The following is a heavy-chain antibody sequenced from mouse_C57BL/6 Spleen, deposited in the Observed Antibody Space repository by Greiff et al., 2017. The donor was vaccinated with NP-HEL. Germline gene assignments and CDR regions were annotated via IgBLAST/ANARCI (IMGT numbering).Heavy chain of an antibody. Sequence: VQLQQPGAELVMPGASVKLSCKASGYTFTSYWMHWVKQRPGQGLEWIGEIDPSDSYTNYNQKFKGKSTLTVDKSSSTAYMQLSSLTSEDSAVYYRARRALGRDYWGQGTTLTVSS. CDR1: GYTFTSYW. V-gene: IGHV1-69*01. CDR2: IDPSDSYT. CDR3: ARRALGRDY. J-gene: IGHJ2*01. D-gene: IGHD4-1*01.